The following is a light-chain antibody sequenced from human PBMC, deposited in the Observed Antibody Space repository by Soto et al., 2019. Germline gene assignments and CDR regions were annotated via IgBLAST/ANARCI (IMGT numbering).Light chain of an antibody. V-gene: IGLV2-23*02. Sequence: QSALTQPASVSGSPGQSITISCTGTSSDVGNYNLVSWYQQYPGKAPKVIIYEVFKRPSGVSNRFSGSKSGNTASVTSSGLQAEDEADYYCCSDADHSWVFGGGTKLTVL. CDR1: SSDVGNYNL. CDR2: EVF. J-gene: IGLJ3*02. CDR3: CSDADHSWV.